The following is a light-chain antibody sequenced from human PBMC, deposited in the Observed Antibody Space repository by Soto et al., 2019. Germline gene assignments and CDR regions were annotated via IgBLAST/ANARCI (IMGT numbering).Light chain of an antibody. J-gene: IGLJ3*02. CDR2: ESS. Sequence: QSVLTQPASVSGSPGQSITISCTGTNSDVGSYNLVSWYQHQPAKAPKLLIYESSKRPSGVSNPVSNSKSGNTASLTISGLQDEAEADYYCCSYAGSSTWVFGGGTKLTVL. CDR1: NSDVGSYNL. V-gene: IGLV2-23*01. CDR3: CSYAGSSTWV.